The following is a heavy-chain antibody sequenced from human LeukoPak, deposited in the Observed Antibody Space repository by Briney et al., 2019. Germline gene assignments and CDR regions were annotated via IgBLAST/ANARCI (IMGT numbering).Heavy chain of an antibody. CDR1: GFTFRNYV. V-gene: IGHV3-30-3*01. CDR2: TSSDLNVK. D-gene: IGHD2-2*01. J-gene: IGHJ4*02. Sequence: GGSLRLSCAASGFTFRNYVIHWVRQAPGKGLEWVAVTSSDLNVKLYADSVKGRFTISRDNSRSTLYLQMNSLRPEDTALYYCARTGYCSSASCRYYFDYWGQGTLVTVSS. CDR3: ARTGYCSSASCRYYFDY.